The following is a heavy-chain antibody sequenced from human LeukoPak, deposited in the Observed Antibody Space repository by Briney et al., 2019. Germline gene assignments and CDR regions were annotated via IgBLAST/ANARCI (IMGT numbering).Heavy chain of an antibody. CDR1: GLTFSSYS. Sequence: GGSLRLSCAASGLTFSSYSMNWVRQAPGKGLEWVSSISSSSSYIYYADSVKGRFTISRDNAKNSLYLQMNSLRAEDTAVYYCARVKLDDYGDFDYWGQGTLVTVSS. CDR2: ISSSSSYI. D-gene: IGHD4-17*01. J-gene: IGHJ4*02. CDR3: ARVKLDDYGDFDY. V-gene: IGHV3-21*01.